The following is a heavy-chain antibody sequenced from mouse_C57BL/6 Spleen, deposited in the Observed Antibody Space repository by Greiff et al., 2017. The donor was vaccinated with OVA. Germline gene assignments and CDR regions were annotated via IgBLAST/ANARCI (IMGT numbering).Heavy chain of an antibody. D-gene: IGHD4-1*01. V-gene: IGHV5-4*01. CDR2: ISDGGSYT. CDR1: GFTFSSYA. CDR3: AREGNWAWFAY. J-gene: IGHJ3*01. Sequence: DVKLVESGGGLVKPGGSLKLSCAASGFTFSSYAMSWVRQTPEKRLEWVATISDGGSYTYYPDNVKGRFTISRDNAKNNLYLQMSHLKSEDTAMYYCAREGNWAWFAYWGQGTLVTVSA.